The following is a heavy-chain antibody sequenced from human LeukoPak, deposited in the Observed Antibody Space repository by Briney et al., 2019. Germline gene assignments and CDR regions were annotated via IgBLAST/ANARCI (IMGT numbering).Heavy chain of an antibody. J-gene: IGHJ4*02. Sequence: GGSLRLSCAVFEFMFNKYYMGWVRRAPGKGLEWVASINPDGSANYYMDSVKGRFTISRDNAKNSLYLQMNSLRAEDTAVYYCARDTGSLSTDFDYWGQGTLVTVSP. CDR1: EFMFNKYY. D-gene: IGHD1-14*01. CDR2: INPDGSAN. CDR3: ARDTGSLSTDFDY. V-gene: IGHV3-7*01.